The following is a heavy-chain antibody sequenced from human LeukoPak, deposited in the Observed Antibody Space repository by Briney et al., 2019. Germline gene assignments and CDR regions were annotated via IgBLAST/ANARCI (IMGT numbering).Heavy chain of an antibody. Sequence: GGSLRLSCAASGFTFSDYHMSWIRRPPGKGLEWVSYISSSGRTIYYADSVKGRFTISRDNAKNSLYLQMNSLRAEDTAVYYCARNKLIRSGYWGSRVDTDYWGQGTLVTVSS. V-gene: IGHV3-11*04. J-gene: IGHJ4*02. CDR2: ISSSGRTI. CDR3: ARNKLIRSGYWGSRVDTDY. D-gene: IGHD5-18*01. CDR1: GFTFSDYH.